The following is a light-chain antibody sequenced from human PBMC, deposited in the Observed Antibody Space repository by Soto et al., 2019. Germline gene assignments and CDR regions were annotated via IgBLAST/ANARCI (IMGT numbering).Light chain of an antibody. CDR3: QPANSFPLT. J-gene: IGKJ4*01. Sequence: DIQMSHSPSSVSSSVGDRVTITCRASQGISSWLAWYPQKPGKAPKLLINAASSLQSGVPSRFSGSGSGTDFTLTISSLQPEDFATYYCQPANSFPLTFGGGAKVDIK. CDR1: QGISSW. V-gene: IGKV1-12*01. CDR2: AAS.